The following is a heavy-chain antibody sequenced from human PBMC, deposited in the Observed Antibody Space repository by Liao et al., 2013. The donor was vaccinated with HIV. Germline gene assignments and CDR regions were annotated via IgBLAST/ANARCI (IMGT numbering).Heavy chain of an antibody. CDR2: IYYSGGT. CDR1: AGSVSSGDYY. Sequence: QVQLQESGPGLVRPSQTLSLTCTVSAGSVSSGDYYWSWIRQPPGKGLEWIGYIYYSGGTYFNPSLKSRVTISVDSSKNQFSLKLSSVTAADTAVYFCARKFVRITLFEIVKTPPYFDFWGRGILVTVSS. CDR3: ARKFVRITLFEIVKTPPYFDF. D-gene: IGHD3-3*01. J-gene: IGHJ4*02. V-gene: IGHV4-30-4*08.